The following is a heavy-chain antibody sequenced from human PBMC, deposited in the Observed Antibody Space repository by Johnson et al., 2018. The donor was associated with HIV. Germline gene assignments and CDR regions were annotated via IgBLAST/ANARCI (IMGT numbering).Heavy chain of an antibody. D-gene: IGHD3-3*01. V-gene: IGHV3-30*02. Sequence: QVQLVESGGGLVRPGGSLRLSCEVSGFRFDDYGMRWVRQAPGKGLEWVAFIRYDGSNKYYADSVKGRFTISRDNSKNTLYLQMNSLRAEDPAVYYCARASVGGSGYRGTWACDIWGQGTMVTVSS. CDR3: ARASVGGSGYRGTWACDI. CDR1: GFRFDDYG. J-gene: IGHJ3*02. CDR2: IRYDGSNK.